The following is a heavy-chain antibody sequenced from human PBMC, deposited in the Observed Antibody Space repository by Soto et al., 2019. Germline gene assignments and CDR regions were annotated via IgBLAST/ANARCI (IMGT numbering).Heavy chain of an antibody. Sequence: GASVKVSCKASGYSFTGYYLHWVRQAPGQGLEWMGWIYPDSGGTTYAPKFRGWVTMTRDTSIRTAYMERSGLKSDATAVYFCVRAETFYPGNTFDYWGQGALVTVSS. D-gene: IGHD1-1*01. CDR1: GYSFTGYY. J-gene: IGHJ4*02. V-gene: IGHV1-2*04. CDR3: VRAETFYPGNTFDY. CDR2: IYPDSGGT.